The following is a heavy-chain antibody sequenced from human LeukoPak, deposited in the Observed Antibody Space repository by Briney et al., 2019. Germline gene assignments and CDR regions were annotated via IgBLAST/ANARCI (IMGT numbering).Heavy chain of an antibody. CDR3: ARGRSHFDY. CDR1: VGSISNYY. J-gene: IGHJ4*02. CDR2: IYYSGST. Sequence: PSETLSLTCTVSVGSISNYYWSWIRQPPGKGLEWIGYIYYSGSTNYNPSLKSRVTISVVTSKNQFSLKLSSVTAADTAVYYCARGRSHFDYWGQGTLVTVSS. V-gene: IGHV4-59*01.